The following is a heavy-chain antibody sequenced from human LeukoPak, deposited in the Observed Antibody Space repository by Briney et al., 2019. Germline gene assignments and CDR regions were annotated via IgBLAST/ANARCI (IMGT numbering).Heavy chain of an antibody. D-gene: IGHD2-2*01. CDR2: ISAYNGNT. V-gene: IGHV1-18*01. CDR1: GYTFTSYG. Sequence: ASVKVSCKASGYTFTSYGISWVRQAPGQGLEWMGWISAYNGNTNYAQKLQGRVTMTTDTSTSTAYMELRSLRSDDTAVYYCARDRRRYCSSTSCPSFDYWSQGTLVTVSS. CDR3: ARDRRRYCSSTSCPSFDY. J-gene: IGHJ4*02.